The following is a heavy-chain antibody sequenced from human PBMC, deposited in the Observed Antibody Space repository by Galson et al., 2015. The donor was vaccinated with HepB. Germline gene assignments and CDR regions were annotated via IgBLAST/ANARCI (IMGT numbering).Heavy chain of an antibody. D-gene: IGHD6-6*01. Sequence: SETLSLTCTVSGGSINSNSYYWGWIRQPPGKGLEWIGSILYDGAAYRNPSLKSRVTLSVDTSKNQFSLKLSSVTAADTAVYYCARRASIAARLTPVRWFDPWGQGTLVTVSS. CDR1: GGSINSNSYY. CDR3: ARRASIAARLTPVRWFDP. V-gene: IGHV4-39*01. J-gene: IGHJ5*02. CDR2: ILYDGAA.